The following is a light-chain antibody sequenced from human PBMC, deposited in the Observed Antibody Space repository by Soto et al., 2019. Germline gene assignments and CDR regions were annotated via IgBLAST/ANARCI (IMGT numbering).Light chain of an antibody. V-gene: IGLV2-8*01. CDR1: SSDVGGYTY. Sequence: QSALTQPPSASGSPGQSVTISCTGTSSDVGGYTYVSWYQQHPGKAPKLMIYEVTKRPSGVPDRFSGSKSGSTASLTVSGLQAEDEADYYCSSYAGSNNLVFGGGTKVTVI. J-gene: IGLJ2*01. CDR2: EVT. CDR3: SSYAGSNNLV.